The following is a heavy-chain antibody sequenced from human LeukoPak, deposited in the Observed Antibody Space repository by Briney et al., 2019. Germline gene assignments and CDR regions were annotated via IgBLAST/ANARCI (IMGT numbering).Heavy chain of an antibody. CDR1: GYTFTSYG. J-gene: IGHJ5*02. V-gene: IGHV1-18*01. D-gene: IGHD2-15*01. CDR3: ARLKRAKVVAAPNWFDP. Sequence: GASVKVSCTASGYTFTSYGISWVRQAPGQGLEWMGWISAYNGNTNYAQKLQGRVTMTTDTSTSTAYMELRSLRSDDTAVYYCARLKRAKVVAAPNWFDPWGQGTLVTVSS. CDR2: ISAYNGNT.